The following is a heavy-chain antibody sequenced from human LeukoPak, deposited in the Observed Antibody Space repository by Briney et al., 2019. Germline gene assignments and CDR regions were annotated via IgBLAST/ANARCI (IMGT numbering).Heavy chain of an antibody. V-gene: IGHV4-39*01. Sequence: PSETLSLTCTVSGGSISSSSYYWGWIRQPPGKGLEWIGSIYYSGSTYYSPSLKSRVTISVDTTKNQFSLKLSSVTAADTAVYYCARSQNYYGSGDYWSQGTLVTVSS. J-gene: IGHJ4*02. D-gene: IGHD3-10*01. CDR2: IYYSGST. CDR3: ARSQNYYGSGDY. CDR1: GGSISSSSYY.